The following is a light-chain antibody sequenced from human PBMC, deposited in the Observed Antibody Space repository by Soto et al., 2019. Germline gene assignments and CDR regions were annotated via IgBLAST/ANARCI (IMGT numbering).Light chain of an antibody. Sequence: QSVLTQPPSVSGAPGQSITISCIGSSSNIGANYDVHWYRQIPGTAPKLLIYGHNNRASGVPDRFSVSKSGTSASLAISGLQAEDEADYYCQSYDNSLTFVFGTGTKVTVL. CDR2: GHN. CDR3: QSYDNSLTFV. J-gene: IGLJ1*01. V-gene: IGLV1-40*01. CDR1: SSNIGANYD.